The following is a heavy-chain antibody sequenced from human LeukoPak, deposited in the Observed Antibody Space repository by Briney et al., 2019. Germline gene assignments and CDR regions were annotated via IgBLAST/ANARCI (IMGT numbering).Heavy chain of an antibody. CDR1: GFTVSSNY. D-gene: IGHD4-17*01. V-gene: IGHV3-66*01. Sequence: SGGSLRLSCAASGFTVSSNYMSCVRQAPGEGLGWVSVIYSGGSTYYAGSVKGRFTISRDNSKNTLYLQMNSLRAEDTAVYYCAGGMTTGAFDIWGQGTMVTVSS. CDR3: AGGMTTGAFDI. CDR2: IYSGGST. J-gene: IGHJ3*02.